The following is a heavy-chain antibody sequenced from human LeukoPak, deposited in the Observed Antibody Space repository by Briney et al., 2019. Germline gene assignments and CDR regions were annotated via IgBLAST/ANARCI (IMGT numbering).Heavy chain of an antibody. D-gene: IGHD3-10*01. Sequence: PGGTPRLSCAASGFTFSSYGMSWVRQAPGKGLEWVSAISGSGGSTYYADSVKGRFTISRDNSKNTLYLQMNSLRAEDTAVYYCAKESYYGSGSYYSYYFDYWGQGTLVTVSS. V-gene: IGHV3-23*01. J-gene: IGHJ4*02. CDR3: AKESYYGSGSYYSYYFDY. CDR1: GFTFSSYG. CDR2: ISGSGGST.